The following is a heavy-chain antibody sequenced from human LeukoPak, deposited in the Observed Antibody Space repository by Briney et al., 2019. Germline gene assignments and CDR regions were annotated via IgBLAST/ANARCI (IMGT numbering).Heavy chain of an antibody. V-gene: IGHV3-48*03. CDR1: GFTFSSYE. J-gene: IGHJ6*03. Sequence: PGGSLRLSCTASGFTFSSYEMNWVRQAAGKGLELVSYISSSGSTIYYADSVKGRFTISRDNAKNSLYLQMNSLRAEDTAVYHCATAVPAQYYYYYMDLWRKVTTVTVSS. D-gene: IGHD2-2*01. CDR2: ISSSGSTI. CDR3: ATAVPAQYYYYYMDL.